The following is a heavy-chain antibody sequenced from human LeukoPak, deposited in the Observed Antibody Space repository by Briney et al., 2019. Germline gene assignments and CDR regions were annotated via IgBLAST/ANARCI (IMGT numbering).Heavy chain of an antibody. V-gene: IGHV4-4*09. Sequence: SETLSLTCNVSGGSISSYYWSWIRQPPGKGLEWIGYIYTSGSTNYNPSLKSRVTISVDTSKNQFSLKLSSVTAADTAVYYCARQYSSSWYVYDYWGQGTLVTVSS. J-gene: IGHJ4*02. CDR1: GGSISSYY. CDR2: IYTSGST. D-gene: IGHD6-13*01. CDR3: ARQYSSSWYVYDY.